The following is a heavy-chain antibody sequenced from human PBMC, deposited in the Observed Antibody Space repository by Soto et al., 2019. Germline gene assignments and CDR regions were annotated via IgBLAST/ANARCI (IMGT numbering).Heavy chain of an antibody. J-gene: IGHJ4*02. CDR1: GDSVSSNSAA. CDR2: TYYRYKWYN. Sequence: QTLSLTCAISGDSVSSNSAAWNWIRPSPSRGLEWLGRTYYRYKWYNDYAVSVKSRITINPDTSKNQFSLQLNSVNPEDTAVYYCARDLTPQYCSGGSCYSSWGWVDYWGQGTLVTVSS. CDR3: ARDLTPQYCSGGSCYSSWGWVDY. V-gene: IGHV6-1*01. D-gene: IGHD2-15*01.